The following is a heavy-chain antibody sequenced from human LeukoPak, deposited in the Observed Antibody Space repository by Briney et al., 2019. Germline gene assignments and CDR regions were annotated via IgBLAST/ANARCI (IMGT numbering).Heavy chain of an antibody. Sequence: ASVKVSCKASGYTFTSYYMHWVRQAPGQGLEWMGIINPSGGSTSYAQKFQGRVTMTRDTSISTAYMELSRLRSDDTAVYYCARDGPPAEFLEWLLPTYYYYYGMDVWGQGTTVTVSS. D-gene: IGHD3-3*01. CDR1: GYTFTSYY. CDR3: ARDGPPAEFLEWLLPTYYYYYGMDV. J-gene: IGHJ6*02. V-gene: IGHV1-46*01. CDR2: INPSGGST.